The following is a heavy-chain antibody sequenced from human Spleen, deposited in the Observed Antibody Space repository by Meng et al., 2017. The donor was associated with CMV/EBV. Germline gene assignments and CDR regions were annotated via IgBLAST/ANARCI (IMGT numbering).Heavy chain of an antibody. D-gene: IGHD5-18*01. CDR1: GCNFTIYW. J-gene: IGHJ6*02. Sequence: GESLKISCEGSGCNFTIYWIAWVRHMPGKGLEWKAIIYPRDSDSTYSPSFQGRVTISADKSISTAYLQWSSLKASDTAMYYCARHSARRYSYGYYYYYGMDVWGQGTTVTVSS. CDR2: IYPRDSDS. CDR3: ARHSARRYSYGYYYYYGMDV. V-gene: IGHV5-51*01.